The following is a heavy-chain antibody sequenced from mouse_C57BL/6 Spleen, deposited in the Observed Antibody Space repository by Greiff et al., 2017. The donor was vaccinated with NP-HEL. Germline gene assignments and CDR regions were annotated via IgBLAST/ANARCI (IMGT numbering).Heavy chain of an antibody. Sequence: QVQLQQPGAELVRPGSSVKLSCKASGYTFTSYWMHWVKQRPIQGLEWIGNIDPSDSETHYNQKFKDKATLTVDKSSSTAYMQRSSLTSEDSAVYYCARAMGSSGPYYFDYWGQGTTLTVSS. CDR2: IDPSDSET. CDR3: ARAMGSSGPYYFDY. V-gene: IGHV1-52*01. D-gene: IGHD3-2*02. J-gene: IGHJ2*01. CDR1: GYTFTSYW.